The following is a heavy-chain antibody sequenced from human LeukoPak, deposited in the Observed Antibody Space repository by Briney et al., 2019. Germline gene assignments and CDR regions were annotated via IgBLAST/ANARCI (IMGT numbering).Heavy chain of an antibody. V-gene: IGHV3-23*01. CDR1: GFTFSKYA. CDR2: IDGSGVPT. D-gene: IGHD2-2*01. J-gene: IGHJ4*02. CDR3: ATVQYQLPPAKWPSIY. Sequence: PGGSLRLSCVAPGFTFSKYAMSWVRQAPAKALEWDSTIDGSGVPTFYAYSVRGRFTISRDSSKNTLYLQMNRLRAEDTAIYYCATVQYQLPPAKWPSIYWGQGTLVTVSS.